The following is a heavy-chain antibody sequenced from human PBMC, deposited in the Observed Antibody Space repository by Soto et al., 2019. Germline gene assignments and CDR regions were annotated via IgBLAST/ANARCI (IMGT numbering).Heavy chain of an antibody. CDR2: ISKDGSVN. CDR1: GFMFSRYA. D-gene: IGHD3-3*01. V-gene: IGHV3-30-3*01. CDR3: ARSRSGAVPDSFGY. Sequence: QVQLVESGGRVVQPGGSLRLSCAASGFMFSRYAIHWVRQAPGKGLEWVAVISKDGSVNYYADSVRGRFSISRDKAKNTVYLEMSGMRDDDTAVFYCARSRSGAVPDSFGYWGQGTLVTVSS. J-gene: IGHJ1*01.